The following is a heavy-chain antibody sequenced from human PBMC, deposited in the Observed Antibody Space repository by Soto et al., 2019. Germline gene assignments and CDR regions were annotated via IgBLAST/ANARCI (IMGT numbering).Heavy chain of an antibody. V-gene: IGHV4-4*02. Sequence: SETLSLTCVVSDKSISKDIWWNWVRQPPGQGLEWIGEINHSGSTNYNPSLKSRVTISVDASKNQFSLKLSSVTAADTAVYYCASLLLWFGYSDAFDIWGQGTMVTVSS. CDR3: ASLLLWFGYSDAFDI. D-gene: IGHD3-10*01. CDR2: INHSGST. J-gene: IGHJ3*02. CDR1: DKSISKDIW.